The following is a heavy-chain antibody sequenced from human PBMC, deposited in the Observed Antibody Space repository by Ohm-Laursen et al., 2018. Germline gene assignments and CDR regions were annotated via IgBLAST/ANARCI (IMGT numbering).Heavy chain of an antibody. D-gene: IGHD3-22*01. J-gene: IGHJ4*02. Sequence: SLRLSCAASGFNFGAHNMDWVRQAPGKGLEWVSLLWYDGSNKLYADSVKGRFTISRDNSKNTLYLQMNSLRAEDTAVYYCARDRFYYDSSGYGRYFDYWGQGTLVTVSS. CDR3: ARDRFYYDSSGYGRYFDY. CDR1: GFNFGAHN. CDR2: LWYDGSNK. V-gene: IGHV3-33*01.